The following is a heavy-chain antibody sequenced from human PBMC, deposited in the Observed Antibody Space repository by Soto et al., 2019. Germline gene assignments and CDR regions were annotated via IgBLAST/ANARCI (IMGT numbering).Heavy chain of an antibody. CDR2: ISGSGGGT. Sequence: PGGSLRLSCAASGFTFSNYAMSWVRQAPGKGLEWVSVISGSGGGTKYADSVKGRFTISRDNSKNTLYLQMNSLRAEDTALYYCAKGRYTDGYPLGGPDLGLDYWGQGILVTVSS. J-gene: IGHJ4*02. D-gene: IGHD5-18*01. V-gene: IGHV3-23*01. CDR1: GFTFSNYA. CDR3: AKGRYTDGYPLGGPDLGLDY.